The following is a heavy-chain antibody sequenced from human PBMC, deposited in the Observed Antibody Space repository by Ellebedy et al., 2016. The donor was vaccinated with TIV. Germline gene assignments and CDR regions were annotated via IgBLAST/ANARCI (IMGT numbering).Heavy chain of an antibody. CDR2: IIPIFGTA. J-gene: IGHJ4*02. V-gene: IGHV1-69*13. D-gene: IGHD3-10*01. CDR1: GGTFSSYA. Sequence: SVKVSXXASGGTFSSYAISWVRQAPGQGLEWMGGIIPIFGTANYAQKFQGRVTITADESTSTAYMELSSLRSEDTAVYYCAREAIVPLVLYYWGQGTLVTVSS. CDR3: AREAIVPLVLYY.